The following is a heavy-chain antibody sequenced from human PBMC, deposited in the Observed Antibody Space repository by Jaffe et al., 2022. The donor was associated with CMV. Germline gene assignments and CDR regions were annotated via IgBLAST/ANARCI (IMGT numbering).Heavy chain of an antibody. Sequence: EVQLVESGGGLVQPGRSLRLSCTASGFTFGDYAMSWVRQAPGKGLEWVGFIRSKAYGGTTEYAASVKGRFTISRDDSKSIAYLQMNSLKTEDTAVYYCTRTYSSGWYDYYYYYMDVWGKGTTVTVSS. CDR1: GFTFGDYA. CDR3: TRTYSSGWYDYYYYYMDV. D-gene: IGHD6-19*01. V-gene: IGHV3-49*04. J-gene: IGHJ6*03. CDR2: IRSKAYGGTT.